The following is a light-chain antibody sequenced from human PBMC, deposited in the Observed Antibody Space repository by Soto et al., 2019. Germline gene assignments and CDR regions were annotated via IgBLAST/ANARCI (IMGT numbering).Light chain of an antibody. Sequence: DIVMTQSPDSLAVSLGERATINCKSSQSVLYSSNNKNYLAWYQQKPGQPPKLLIYWASTRESGVPDRLSGSGSGTDFTLTISSLHAEDVAVYYCQQYYSTPFTFGPGTKVDIK. CDR3: QQYYSTPFT. V-gene: IGKV4-1*01. CDR1: QSVLYSSNNKNY. CDR2: WAS. J-gene: IGKJ3*01.